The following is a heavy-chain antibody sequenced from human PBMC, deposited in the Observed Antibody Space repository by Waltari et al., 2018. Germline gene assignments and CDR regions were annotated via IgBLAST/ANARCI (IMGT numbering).Heavy chain of an antibody. CDR1: GFTFTRYG. D-gene: IGHD1-1*01. J-gene: IGHJ4*02. CDR3: ARTGDDY. Sequence: EVQLVESGGGLVQPGGSMRLSCAAFGFTFTRYGMSWVRQAPGKGLECVAKINQGGSDKNYVDSVKGRFTISRDNAKNSLYLQMNSLRAEDTAVYYCARTGDDYWGQGTLVTVSS. V-gene: IGHV3-7*03. CDR2: INQGGSDK.